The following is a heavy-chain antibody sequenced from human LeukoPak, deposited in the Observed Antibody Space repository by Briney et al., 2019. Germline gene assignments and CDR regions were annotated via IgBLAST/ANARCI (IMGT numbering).Heavy chain of an antibody. J-gene: IGHJ4*02. Sequence: GASVKVPCKASGGTFSSYAISWVRQAPGQGLEWMGGIIPIFGTANYAQKFQGRVTITADESTSTAYMELSSLRSEDTAVYYCAGGSGYRIRAYFDYWGQGTLVTVSS. D-gene: IGHD3-22*01. CDR1: GGTFSSYA. CDR2: IIPIFGTA. V-gene: IGHV1-69*13. CDR3: AGGSGYRIRAYFDY.